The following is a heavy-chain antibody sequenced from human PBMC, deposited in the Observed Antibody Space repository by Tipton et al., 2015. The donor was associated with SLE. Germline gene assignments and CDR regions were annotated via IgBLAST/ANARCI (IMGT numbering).Heavy chain of an antibody. V-gene: IGHV4-59*12. CDR2: IYYSGST. D-gene: IGHD3-3*01. CDR3: ARGGRFLEWLTY. CDR1: GGSISGYY. J-gene: IGHJ4*02. Sequence: TLSLTCTVSGGSISGYYWSWIRQPPGKGLEWIGYIYYSGSTNYNPSLKSRVTISVDTSKNQFSLKLSSVTAADTAVYYCARGGRFLEWLTYWGQGTLVTVSS.